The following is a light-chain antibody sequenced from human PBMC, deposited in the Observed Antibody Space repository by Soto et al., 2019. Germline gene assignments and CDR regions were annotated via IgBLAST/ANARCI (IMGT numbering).Light chain of an antibody. CDR2: GAS. CDR3: HQYGSPRT. J-gene: IGKJ1*01. Sequence: LWCRASQSVSSSYLAWYQQKPGQAPRLLIYGASSRATGIPDRFSGSGSGPDFTLTISRLEPEDFAVYYCHQYGSPRTFAQGTKVDIK. V-gene: IGKV3-20*01. CDR1: QSVSSSY.